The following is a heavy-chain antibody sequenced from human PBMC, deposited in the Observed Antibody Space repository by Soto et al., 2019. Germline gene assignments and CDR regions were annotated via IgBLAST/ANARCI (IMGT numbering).Heavy chain of an antibody. CDR3: ARGVGAGPQNHYYYYYYGMDV. J-gene: IGHJ6*02. Sequence: SETLSLTCAVYGGSFSGYYWSWIRQPPGKGLEWIGEINHSGSTNYNPSLKSRVTISVDTSKNQFSLKLSSVTAADTAVYYCARGVGAGPQNHYYYYYYGMDVWGQGTTVTVSS. CDR1: GGSFSGYY. CDR2: INHSGST. V-gene: IGHV4-34*01. D-gene: IGHD1-26*01.